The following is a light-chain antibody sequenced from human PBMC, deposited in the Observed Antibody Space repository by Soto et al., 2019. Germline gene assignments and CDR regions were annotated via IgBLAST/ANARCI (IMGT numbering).Light chain of an antibody. CDR1: QSVSSNY. J-gene: IGKJ5*01. Sequence: EIVLTQSPGTLSLSPGEGASLSCSASQSVSSNYLAWFQQKPGQAPRLLISGAFTRATDIPDRFSGSGSGTDFTLIISSLEPEDFAVYYCLQYSSSPHTFGQGTRLEI. V-gene: IGKV3-20*01. CDR2: GAF. CDR3: LQYSSSPHT.